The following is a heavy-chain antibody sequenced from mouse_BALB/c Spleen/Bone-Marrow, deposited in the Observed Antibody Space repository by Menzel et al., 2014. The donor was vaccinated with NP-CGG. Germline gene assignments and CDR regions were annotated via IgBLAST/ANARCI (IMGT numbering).Heavy chain of an antibody. J-gene: IGHJ2*01. D-gene: IGHD1-1*01. CDR1: GYTFTSYW. V-gene: IGHV1-69*02. Sequence: QVHVKQSGAELVRPGASVKLSCKASGYTFTSYWINWVKQRPGQGLEWIGNIYPSDSYTNYNQKFKDKATLTVDKSSTTAYVQLSSPTSEDSAVYYYTRGGSSPYYFDYWGQGTTLTVSS. CDR3: TRGGSSPYYFDY. CDR2: IYPSDSYT.